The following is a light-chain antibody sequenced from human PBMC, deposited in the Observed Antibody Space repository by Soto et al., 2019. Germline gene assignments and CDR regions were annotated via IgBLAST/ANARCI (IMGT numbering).Light chain of an antibody. CDR2: KAS. CDR3: QQNNSYSLT. V-gene: IGKV1-5*03. Sequence: DIQVAQVPCLQFATLVERLSLRCXASQRISSWLTWYQQKPGKAPKLLIYKASSLEGGVPSRFSGSGSGTEFTLTISSLQPDDFATYYCQQNNSYSLTFGGGTKVDIK. CDR1: QRISSW. J-gene: IGKJ4*01.